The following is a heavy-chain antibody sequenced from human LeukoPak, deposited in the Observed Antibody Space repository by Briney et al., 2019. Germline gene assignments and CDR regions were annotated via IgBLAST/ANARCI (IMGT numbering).Heavy chain of an antibody. CDR1: GFTFSSHA. Sequence: PGGSLRLSCAASGFTFSSHAMSWVRQAPGKGLEWVSAISGSGGSTYYADSVKGRFTISRDNSKNTMYLQMESLRAEDTAVYYCTKAVGGGRDAYDIWGQGTMVTVSS. CDR2: ISGSGGST. V-gene: IGHV3-23*01. J-gene: IGHJ3*02. D-gene: IGHD3-16*01. CDR3: TKAVGGGRDAYDI.